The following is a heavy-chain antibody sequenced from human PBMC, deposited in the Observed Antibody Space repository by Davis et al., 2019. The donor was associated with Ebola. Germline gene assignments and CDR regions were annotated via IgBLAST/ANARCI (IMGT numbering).Heavy chain of an antibody. J-gene: IGHJ4*02. D-gene: IGHD3-16*01. V-gene: IGHV4-59*02. Sequence: PGGSLRLSCTVSGASVSGHYWNWFRQPPGKGLEWIGFVSGSGRTSYNPSLKSRVTISADTSKNQFSLNLSSVTAADTAVYFCARFGGGAYWGQGTLVTVSS. CDR3: ARFGGGAY. CDR1: GASVSGHY. CDR2: VSGSGRT.